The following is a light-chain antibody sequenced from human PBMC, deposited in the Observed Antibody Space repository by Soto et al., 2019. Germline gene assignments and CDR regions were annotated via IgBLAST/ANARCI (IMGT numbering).Light chain of an antibody. CDR2: AAS. CDR1: QGINTY. CDR3: QQYYSYPIT. Sequence: DVQLTQSPSFLSAAVGDRVTITFRAIQGINTYLAWYQQKPGKAPKLLIYAASTLQSGVPSRFSGSGSGTDFTLTISCLQSEDFATYYCQQYYSYPITFGQGTRLEIK. V-gene: IGKV1-9*01. J-gene: IGKJ5*01.